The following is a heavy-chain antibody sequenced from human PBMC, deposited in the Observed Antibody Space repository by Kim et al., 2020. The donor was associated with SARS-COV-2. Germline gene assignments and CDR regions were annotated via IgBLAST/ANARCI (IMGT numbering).Heavy chain of an antibody. CDR3: ARPSTVVPEKYYGMDV. CDR1: GGTFSSYA. V-gene: IGHV1-69*13. D-gene: IGHD4-17*01. Sequence: SVKVSCKASGGTFSSYAISWVRQAPGQGLEWMGGIIPIFGTANYAQKFQGRVTITADESTSTAYMELSSLRSEDTAVYYCARPSTVVPEKYYGMDVWGQGTTVTVSS. J-gene: IGHJ6*02. CDR2: IIPIFGTA.